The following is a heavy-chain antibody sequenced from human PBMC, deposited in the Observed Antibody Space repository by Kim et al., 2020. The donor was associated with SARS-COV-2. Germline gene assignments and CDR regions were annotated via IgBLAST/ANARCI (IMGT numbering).Heavy chain of an antibody. CDR3: ARQRATGDAFDI. J-gene: IGHJ3*02. D-gene: IGHD1-1*01. CDR2: IYYSGNT. V-gene: IGHV4-39*01. Sequence: SETLSLTCTVSGGSISSSGYYWGWIRQPPGKGLEWIWSIYYSGNTYYNTSLKSRVTKSVDTSKNQFSLRLSSVTAADTAVYYCARQRATGDAFDIWGQGTMVTVSS. CDR1: GGSISSSGYY.